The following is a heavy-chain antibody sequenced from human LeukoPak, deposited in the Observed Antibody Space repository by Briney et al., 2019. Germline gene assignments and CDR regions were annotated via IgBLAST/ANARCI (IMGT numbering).Heavy chain of an antibody. V-gene: IGHV3-23*01. CDR1: VFTFSRYA. D-gene: IGHD4-17*01. CDR2: ISGSGGST. Sequence: GGSLRLSCAASVFTFSRYAMSWVRQAPGKGLEWVSAISGSGGSTYYADSVKGRFTISRDNSKNTLYLQMNSLRAEDTAVYYCAKVDDYGDYFDYWGQGTLVTVSS. J-gene: IGHJ4*02. CDR3: AKVDDYGDYFDY.